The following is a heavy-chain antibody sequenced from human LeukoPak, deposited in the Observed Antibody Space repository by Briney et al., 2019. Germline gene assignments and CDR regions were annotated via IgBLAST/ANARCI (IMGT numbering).Heavy chain of an antibody. J-gene: IGHJ4*02. CDR2: IWYDGGHK. D-gene: IGHD4-17*01. CDR3: ARGDPTVTTKQNFDY. V-gene: IGHV3-33*01. Sequence: GRSLRLSCAASGFTFSSFGMHWVRQAPGKGLEWVAVIWYDGGHKYYADSVKGRFTISRDNSKNTLYLQMNSLRVEDTAVYYCARGDPTVTTKQNFDYWGQGTLVTVSS. CDR1: GFTFSSFG.